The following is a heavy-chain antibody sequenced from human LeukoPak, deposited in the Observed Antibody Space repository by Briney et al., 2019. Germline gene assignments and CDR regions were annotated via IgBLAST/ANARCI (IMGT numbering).Heavy chain of an antibody. J-gene: IGHJ4*02. CDR1: GYTFTSYY. D-gene: IGHD3-22*01. Sequence: GASVKVSCKASGYTFTSYYMHWVRQAPGQGLEWMGIINPSGGSTSYAQKFQGRVTMTRAMSTSTVYMELSSLRSEDTAVYYCARARGDYYDSSGYYLFDYWGQGTLVTVSS. CDR2: INPSGGST. CDR3: ARARGDYYDSSGYYLFDY. V-gene: IGHV1-46*01.